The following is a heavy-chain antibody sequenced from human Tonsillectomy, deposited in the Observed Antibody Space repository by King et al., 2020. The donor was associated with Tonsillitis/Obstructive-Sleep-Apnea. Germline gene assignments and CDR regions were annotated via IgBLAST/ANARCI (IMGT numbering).Heavy chain of an antibody. CDR3: ARDMVLEAGGDAFDI. CDR1: GGSISSYY. D-gene: IGHD2-8*01. V-gene: IGHV4-59*01. J-gene: IGHJ3*02. CDR2: IYDSGST. Sequence: QLQESGPGRVKHSETLSLTCTVSGGSISSYYWSWIRQPPGKGLEWIGYIYDSGSTNYNPSLKSRVTISVDTSKNQFSLKLSSVTAADTAVYYCARDMVLEAGGDAFDIWGQGTMVTVSS.